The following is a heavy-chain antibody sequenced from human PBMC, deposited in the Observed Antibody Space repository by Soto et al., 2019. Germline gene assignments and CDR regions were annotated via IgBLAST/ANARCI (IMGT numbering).Heavy chain of an antibody. Sequence: SETLSLTCAVYGGSFSGYYWSWIRQPPGKGLEWIGEINHRGSTNYNSSLKSRVTISVDTSMNQFSLKLTSVTAADTAVYYCATGPRGWFDPWGQGTLVTVSS. D-gene: IGHD1-1*01. CDR1: GGSFSGYY. J-gene: IGHJ5*02. V-gene: IGHV4-34*01. CDR3: ATGPRGWFDP. CDR2: INHRGST.